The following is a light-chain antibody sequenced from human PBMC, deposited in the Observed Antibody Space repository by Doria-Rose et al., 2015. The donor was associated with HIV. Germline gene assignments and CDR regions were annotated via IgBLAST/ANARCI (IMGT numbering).Light chain of an antibody. CDR3: QQYYGTPS. V-gene: IGKV4-1*01. J-gene: IGKJ3*01. CDR1: QSLLYTSKNY. Sequence: DIRVTQSPESLGMSLGERATLNCKSNQSLLYTSKNYLAWYQQKPGQPPKLLIYWASTRQSVVPARFSGSVSGTDFTLTISSLEAEDVAVYYCQQYYGTPSFGPGTTVDIK. CDR2: WAS.